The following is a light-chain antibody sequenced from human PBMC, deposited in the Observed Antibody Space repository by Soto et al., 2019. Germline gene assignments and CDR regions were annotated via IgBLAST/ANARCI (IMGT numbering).Light chain of an antibody. CDR3: SSYRGSSTLT. V-gene: IGLV2-14*01. CDR1: SNDVGAYDY. Sequence: QSALTQPASVSGSPGQSITISCTGTSNDVGAYDYVSWYQQHPGKAPKLIIYEVTYRPSGVSNRFSGSQSGNTASLTISGLQAEDEADYYCSSYRGSSTLTFGGGTKSPS. CDR2: EVT. J-gene: IGLJ2*01.